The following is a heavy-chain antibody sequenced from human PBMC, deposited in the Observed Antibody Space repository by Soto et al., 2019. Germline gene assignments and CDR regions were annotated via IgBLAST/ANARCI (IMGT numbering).Heavy chain of an antibody. V-gene: IGHV5-51*01. CDR1: GYSFTSYW. CDR3: ARCIAAAGPRDYYYYGMDV. CDR2: IYPGDSDT. J-gene: IGHJ6*02. D-gene: IGHD6-13*01. Sequence: PGESLKISCRGSGYSFTSYWIGWVRQMPGKGLEWMGIIYPGDSDTRYSPSFQGQVTISADKSISTAYLQWSSLKASDTAMYYCARCIAAAGPRDYYYYGMDVWGQGTTVTVS.